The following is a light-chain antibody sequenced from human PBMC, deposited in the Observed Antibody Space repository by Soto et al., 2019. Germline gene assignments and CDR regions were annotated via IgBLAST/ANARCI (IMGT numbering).Light chain of an antibody. CDR2: GAS. V-gene: IGKV1-9*01. J-gene: IGKJ4*01. Sequence: DIQLTQSPSFLSASVGDRVTITCRASQGISSYLAWYQQRPGKAPELLIYGASTLQSGVPSRFSGSGSGTDFTLTISSLQPEDFATYYCQQLNSYPLTFGGGTKVDIK. CDR1: QGISSY. CDR3: QQLNSYPLT.